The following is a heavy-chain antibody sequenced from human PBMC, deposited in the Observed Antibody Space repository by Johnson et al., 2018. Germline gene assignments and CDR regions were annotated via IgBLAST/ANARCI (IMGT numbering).Heavy chain of an antibody. V-gene: IGHV3-30*18. J-gene: IGHJ3*01. CDR2: ILFDGSDK. CDR3: AKEHYDSSGSQPFDS. CDR1: GFIFSSYG. Sequence: QVQLVESGGGVVQPGRSLRISCEASGFIFSSYGMHWVRQAPGTGLEWVTGILFDGSDKHYVDAVKGRFTISRDNSKDTLYLQMNNLRPEDTAVYFCAKEHYDSSGSQPFDSGGQGTMVTVSA. D-gene: IGHD3-22*01.